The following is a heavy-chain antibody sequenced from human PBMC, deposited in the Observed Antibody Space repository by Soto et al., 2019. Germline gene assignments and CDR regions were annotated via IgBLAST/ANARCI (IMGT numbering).Heavy chain of an antibody. CDR2: IYYSGST. V-gene: IGHV4-30-4*01. CDR3: ARDRFLNNWNSAGGFFDP. CDR1: GGSISSGDYY. Sequence: SETLSLTCTVSGGSISSGDYYWSWIRQPPGKGLEWIGYIYYSGSTYYNPSLKSRVTISVDTSKNQFSLKLSSVTAADTAVYYCARDRFLNNWNSAGGFFDPWGQGTLVTVSS. D-gene: IGHD1-7*01. J-gene: IGHJ5*02.